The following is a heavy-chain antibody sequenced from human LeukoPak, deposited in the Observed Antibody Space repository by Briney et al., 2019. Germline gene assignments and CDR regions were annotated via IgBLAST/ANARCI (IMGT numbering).Heavy chain of an antibody. J-gene: IGHJ6*02. Sequence: GGSLRLSCAASGFTFSDYYMSWVRQAPGMGLEWVSYISTSGSTIYHSDSVKGRFTISRDNAKKSLYLQMNSLRAEDTAVYYCARGAAAAATRFGYYYGMDVWGQGTTVTVSS. D-gene: IGHD6-13*01. CDR2: ISTSGSTI. V-gene: IGHV3-11*01. CDR3: ARGAAAAATRFGYYYGMDV. CDR1: GFTFSDYY.